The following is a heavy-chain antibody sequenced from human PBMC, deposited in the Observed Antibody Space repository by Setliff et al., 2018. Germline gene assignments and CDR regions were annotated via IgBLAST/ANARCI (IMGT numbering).Heavy chain of an antibody. V-gene: IGHV3-7*01. J-gene: IGHJ6*02. CDR1: GFTFSTYY. CDR3: TRDQDYYGMDV. Sequence: GGSLRLSCAASGFTFSTYYMSWVRQAPGKGLEWVTNINHDGSEKYYVDSVKGRFTISRDNTKNSLYLQMNSLRGEDTAVYHCTRDQDYYGMDVWGQGTTVTVSS. CDR2: INHDGSEK.